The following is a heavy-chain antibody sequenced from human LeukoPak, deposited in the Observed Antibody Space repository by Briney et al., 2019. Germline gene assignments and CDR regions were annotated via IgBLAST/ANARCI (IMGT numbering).Heavy chain of an antibody. CDR2: INPYSGAT. Sequence: ASVKVSCKASGYTFSGAYMHWVRQAPGQGLEWMGWINPYSGATTYAQSFQGRVTMTTDTSISTAYMDLNSLTSNDTAVYYCARDLTRNYDISGSKMAIDAFDVWGQGTMLIVSS. J-gene: IGHJ3*01. V-gene: IGHV1-2*02. D-gene: IGHD3-22*01. CDR1: GYTFSGAY. CDR3: ARDLTRNYDISGSKMAIDAFDV.